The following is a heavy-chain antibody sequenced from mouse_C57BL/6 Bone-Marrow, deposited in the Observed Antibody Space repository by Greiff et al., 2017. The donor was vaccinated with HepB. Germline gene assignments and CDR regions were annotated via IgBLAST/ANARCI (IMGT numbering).Heavy chain of an antibody. CDR2: ISSGGSYT. CDR1: GFTFSSYG. J-gene: IGHJ3*01. V-gene: IGHV5-6*02. CDR3: ARHQGYGSRWFAY. Sequence: DVMLVESGGDLVKPGGSLKLSCAASGFTFSSYGMSWVRQTPDKRLEWVATISSGGSYTYYPDSVKGRFTISRDNAKNTLYLQMSSLKSEDTAMYYCARHQGYGSRWFAYWGKGTLVTVSA. D-gene: IGHD1-1*01.